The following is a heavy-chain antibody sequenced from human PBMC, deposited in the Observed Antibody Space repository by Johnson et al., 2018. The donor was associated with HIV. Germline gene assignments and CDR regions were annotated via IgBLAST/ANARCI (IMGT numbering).Heavy chain of an antibody. V-gene: IGHV3-66*03. CDR1: GFTVSSDY. D-gene: IGHD3-3*01. J-gene: IGHJ3*02. CDR3: ARDRRITIFGSGRAVQSNDAFDI. Sequence: VQLAESGGGLIQPGGSLRLSCAVSGFTVSSDYMSWVRQAPGKGLEWVSVIYSGGTTYYADSVQGRFTISRDNSQNTLYLQMNSLRAEDTAVYYCARDRRITIFGSGRAVQSNDAFDIWGQGTMVTVSS. CDR2: IYSGGTT.